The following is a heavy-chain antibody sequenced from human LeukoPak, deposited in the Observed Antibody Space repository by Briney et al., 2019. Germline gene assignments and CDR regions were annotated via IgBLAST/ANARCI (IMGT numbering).Heavy chain of an antibody. CDR2: ISGSGGST. Sequence: GGSLRLSCAASGFTFSSYAMSWVRQAPGKGLEWVSGISGSGGSTYYADSVKGRFTISRDNSKNTLYLQMNSLRAEDTAVYYCAKDRYEWLGPNFFDYWGQGTLVTVSS. D-gene: IGHD6-19*01. V-gene: IGHV3-23*01. CDR1: GFTFSSYA. CDR3: AKDRYEWLGPNFFDY. J-gene: IGHJ4*02.